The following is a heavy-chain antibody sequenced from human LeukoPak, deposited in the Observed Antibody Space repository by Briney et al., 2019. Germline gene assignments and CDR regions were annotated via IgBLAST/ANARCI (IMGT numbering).Heavy chain of an antibody. J-gene: IGHJ4*02. D-gene: IGHD3-22*01. Sequence: ASVKVSCKASGGTFSSYAINWVRQATGQGLEWMGWMNPNSGNTGYAQKFQGRVTITRHTSISTAYMELSSLRSEDTAVYYCARVRLDNSGSILFDYWGQGTLVIVSS. CDR2: MNPNSGNT. V-gene: IGHV1-8*03. CDR3: ARVRLDNSGSILFDY. CDR1: GGTFSSYA.